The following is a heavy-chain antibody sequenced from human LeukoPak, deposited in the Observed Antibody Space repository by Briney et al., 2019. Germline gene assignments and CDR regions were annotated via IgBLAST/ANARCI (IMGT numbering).Heavy chain of an antibody. CDR1: GFTFSDFA. CDR3: TRGGLEDGGYIFDY. D-gene: IGHD4-17*01. CDR2: IRSKAYGGTT. J-gene: IGHJ4*02. V-gene: IGHV3-49*04. Sequence: QPGRSLRLSCTASGFTFSDFAMNWARQAPGKGLEWVGFIRSKAYGGTTEYAASVKGRFTISRDDSKSIAYLQMISLKSEDAAVYYCTRGGLEDGGYIFDYWGQGTRVTVSS.